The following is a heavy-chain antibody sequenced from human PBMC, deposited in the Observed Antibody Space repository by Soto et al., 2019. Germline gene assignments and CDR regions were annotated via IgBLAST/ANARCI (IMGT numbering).Heavy chain of an antibody. CDR1: GGSISSYY. CDR2: IYYSGST. V-gene: IGHV4-59*01. J-gene: IGHJ1*01. CDR3: ASQIPSKAAAGTWGPQYFQH. Sequence: PSETLSLTCTVSGGSISSYYWSWIRQPPGKGLEWIGYIYYSGSTNYNPSLKSRVTISVDTSKNQFSLKLSSVTAADTAVYYCASQIPSKAAAGTWGPQYFQHWGQGTLVTVSS. D-gene: IGHD6-13*01.